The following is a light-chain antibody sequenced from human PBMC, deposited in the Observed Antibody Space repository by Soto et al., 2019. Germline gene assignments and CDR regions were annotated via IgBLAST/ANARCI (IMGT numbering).Light chain of an antibody. V-gene: IGKV1-5*01. CDR3: QHFNSYPWT. J-gene: IGKJ1*01. CDR2: GAS. CDR1: HSISGW. Sequence: DIQLTQSPSTLSASVGDTVALTGLASHSISGWLAWYQQKPGKAPTLLIYGASSLQTGVPSRFSGSGSGTEFTLSISSLQPDDVATYYCQHFNSYPWTFGQGTKVDI.